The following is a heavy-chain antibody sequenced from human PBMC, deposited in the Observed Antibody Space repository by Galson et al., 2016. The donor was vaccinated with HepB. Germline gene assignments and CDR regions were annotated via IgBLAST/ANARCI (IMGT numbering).Heavy chain of an antibody. CDR1: GSTFSNAW. CDR2: IKSKIDRATT. D-gene: IGHD2-8*01. V-gene: IGHV3-15*07. J-gene: IGHJ6*02. CDR3: TSDNGPGFFGMDG. Sequence: SLRLSCAASGSTFSNAWMNWVRHIPGKGLEWVGRIKSKIDRATTDYTAPVKGRFTISRDDSKSTLYLQMNSLKTDDTAVYYCTSDNGPGFFGMDGWGPGTTITVSS.